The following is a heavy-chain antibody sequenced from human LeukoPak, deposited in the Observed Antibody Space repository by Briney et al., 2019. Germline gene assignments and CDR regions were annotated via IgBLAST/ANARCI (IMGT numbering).Heavy chain of an antibody. J-gene: IGHJ4*02. V-gene: IGHV3-30*18. CDR1: GFTFSSYG. Sequence: GGSLRLSCAASGFTFSSYGMHWVRQAPGKGLEWVAVISYDGSNKYYADSVKGRFTISRDNSKNTLYLQMNSLRAEDTAVYYCAKVAGPELRYFDWLFQKGGYFDYWGQGTLVTVSS. D-gene: IGHD3-9*01. CDR3: AKVAGPELRYFDWLFQKGGYFDY. CDR2: ISYDGSNK.